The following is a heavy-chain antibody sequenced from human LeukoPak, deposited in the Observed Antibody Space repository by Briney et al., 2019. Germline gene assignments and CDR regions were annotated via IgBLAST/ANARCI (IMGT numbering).Heavy chain of an antibody. CDR1: GDSVSSNSAA. CDR3: ARRALRGKHTYYYGSGSYYPNWFDP. Sequence: PSQTLPLTCAISGDSVSSNSAAWNWIRQSPSRGLEWLGRTYYRSKWYNDYAVSVKSRITINPDTSKNQFSLKLSSVTAADTAVYYCARRALRGKHTYYYGSGSYYPNWFDPWGQGTLVTVSS. V-gene: IGHV6-1*01. D-gene: IGHD3-10*01. J-gene: IGHJ5*02. CDR2: TYYRSKWYN.